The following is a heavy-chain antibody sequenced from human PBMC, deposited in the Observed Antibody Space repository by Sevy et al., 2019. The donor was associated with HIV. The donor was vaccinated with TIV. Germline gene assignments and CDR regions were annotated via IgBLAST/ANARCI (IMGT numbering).Heavy chain of an antibody. CDR1: GGSIVSSSHY. CDR3: AREAGGYDYDYGMDV. J-gene: IGHJ6*02. V-gene: IGHV4-39*02. Sequence: SETLSLTCSVSGGSIVSSSHYWGWIRQPPGKGLEWLGRIYYSGDTYYNPSLNGRLTISIDTSKNQFSLNLRSVTAADTAIYYCAREAGGYDYDYGMDVWCQGTTVTVSS. CDR2: IYYSGDT. D-gene: IGHD5-12*01.